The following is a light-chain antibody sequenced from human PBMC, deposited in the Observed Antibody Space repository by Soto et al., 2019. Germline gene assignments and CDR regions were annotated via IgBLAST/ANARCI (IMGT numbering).Light chain of an antibody. CDR2: GNS. CDR3: CSYAGSYQ. CDR1: SSNIGAGYV. V-gene: IGLV1-40*01. J-gene: IGLJ2*01. Sequence: QSVLTQPPSVSGAPGQRVTISCTGSSSNIGAGYVVHWYQHLPGTAPRLLIYGNSNRSSGVPDRFSGSKSGTSASLAITGLQAEDEADYYCCSYAGSYQFGGGTKLTVL.